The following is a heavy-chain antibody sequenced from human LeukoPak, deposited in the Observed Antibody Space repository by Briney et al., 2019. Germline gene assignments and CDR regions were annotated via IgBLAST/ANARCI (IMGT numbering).Heavy chain of an antibody. D-gene: IGHD6-6*01. Sequence: PGGSLRLSCAASGFTFNAYAMHWVRQAPGKGLEWVAFIRYDGSNKYYADSVKGRFTISRDNSKNTLYLQMNSLRAEDTAVYYCAKDPSSSSSAFDIWGQGTMVTVSS. J-gene: IGHJ3*02. CDR2: IRYDGSNK. CDR3: AKDPSSSSSAFDI. CDR1: GFTFNAYA. V-gene: IGHV3-30*02.